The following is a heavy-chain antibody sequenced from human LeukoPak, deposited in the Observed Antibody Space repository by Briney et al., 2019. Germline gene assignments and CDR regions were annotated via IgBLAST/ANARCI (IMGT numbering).Heavy chain of an antibody. CDR2: FYPEDGET. J-gene: IGHJ4*02. V-gene: IGHV1-24*01. CDR3: ATRASPQLNLYYFDY. D-gene: IGHD2-2*01. CDR1: GYTLTELS. Sequence: ASVTVSCKVSGYTLTELSMHWVRQAPGKGLEWMGGFYPEDGETIYAEKFQGRVTMTEDTSTETAYMELSRLRSEDTAVYYCATRASPQLNLYYFDYWGQGTLVTVSS.